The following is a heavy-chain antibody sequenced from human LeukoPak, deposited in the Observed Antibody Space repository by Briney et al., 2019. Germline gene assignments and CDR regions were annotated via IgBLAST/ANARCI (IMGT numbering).Heavy chain of an antibody. J-gene: IGHJ4*02. CDR3: ARDGSGYYRPLIDFDY. D-gene: IGHD3-22*01. CDR1: GFSFSSYR. CDR2: VSNSGDYI. Sequence: PGGSLRLSCAASGFSFSSYRMNWVRQAPGKGLEWVSSVSNSGDYIHYADSVKGRFTISRDNSKNSLYLQMNSLRAEDTAVYYCARDGSGYYRPLIDFDYWGQGTLVTVSS. V-gene: IGHV3-21*06.